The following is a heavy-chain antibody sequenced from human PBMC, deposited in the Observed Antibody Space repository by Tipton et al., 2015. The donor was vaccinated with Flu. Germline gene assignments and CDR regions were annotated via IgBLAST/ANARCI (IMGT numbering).Heavy chain of an antibody. V-gene: IGHV5-51*01. CDR2: TYPRDSDT. D-gene: IGHD5-18*01. CDR1: GYSFTNYW. CDR3: AKSDTHDARGRPPLVFDI. J-gene: IGHJ3*02. Sequence: VQLVQSGAEVKKPGESLKISCRASGYSFTNYWIAWVRQMPGKGLEWMGNTYPRDSDTRYSPSFQGQVTISADKFISTAYLQWSSLKASDTAMYFCAKSDTHDARGRPPLVFDIWGQGTMVTVSS.